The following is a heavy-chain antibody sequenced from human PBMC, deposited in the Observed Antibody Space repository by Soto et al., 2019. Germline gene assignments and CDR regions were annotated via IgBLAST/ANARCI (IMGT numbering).Heavy chain of an antibody. CDR2: ISYEGSNK. CDR3: AKARAYYYDSSALGDY. Sequence: GGSLRLSCAASGFTFSSYGMHWVRQAPGKGLEWVAVISYEGSNKYYADSVKGRFTISRDNSKNTQYLQMNSQRDEDTAVYYCAKARAYYYDSSALGDYWGQGTLVTVSS. V-gene: IGHV3-30*18. CDR1: GFTFSSYG. J-gene: IGHJ4*02. D-gene: IGHD3-22*01.